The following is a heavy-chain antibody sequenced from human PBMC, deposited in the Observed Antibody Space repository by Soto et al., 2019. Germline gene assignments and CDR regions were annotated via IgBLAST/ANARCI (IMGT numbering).Heavy chain of an antibody. V-gene: IGHV3-30*18. Sequence: GGSLRLSCAASGFTFSSYGMHWVRQAPGKGLEWVAVISYDGSNKYYADSVKGRFTISRDNSKNTLYLQMNSLRAEDTAVYYCAKYYDFWSGYSNYFDYWGQGTLVTVSS. CDR2: ISYDGSNK. D-gene: IGHD3-3*01. CDR1: GFTFSSYG. CDR3: AKYYDFWSGYSNYFDY. J-gene: IGHJ4*02.